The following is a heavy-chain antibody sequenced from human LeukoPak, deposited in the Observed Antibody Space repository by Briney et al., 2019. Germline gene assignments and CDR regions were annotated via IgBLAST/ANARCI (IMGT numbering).Heavy chain of an antibody. CDR3: ARHYFIATSLLFFDR. CDR1: GDSSSSLSHY. D-gene: IGHD3-16*02. CDR2: VYHGGGYP. V-gene: IGHV4-39*01. Sequence: KPSQTLSLTCTVSGDSSSSLSHYWAWIRQPPGKGLEWIGSVYHGGGYPYYNPSLKSRVTTSVDTSKNQFSLMLTSVTAADTAVYYCARHYFIATSLLFFDRWGQGTLVSVSS. J-gene: IGHJ4*02.